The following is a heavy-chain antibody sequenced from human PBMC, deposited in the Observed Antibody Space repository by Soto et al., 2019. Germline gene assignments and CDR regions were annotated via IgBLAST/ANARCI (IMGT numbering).Heavy chain of an antibody. CDR1: GFTFSSYS. CDR2: ISSSSSTI. V-gene: IGHV3-48*02. D-gene: IGHD6-6*01. J-gene: IGHJ6*02. CDR3: ARDDSSIAARYYYYYGMDV. Sequence: EVQLVESGGGLVQPGGSLRLSCAASGFTFSSYSMNWVRQAPGKGLEWVSYISSSSSTIYYADSVKGRFTISRDNAKNSLYLQMNSLRDVDTAVYYCARDDSSIAARYYYYYGMDVWGQGTTVTVSS.